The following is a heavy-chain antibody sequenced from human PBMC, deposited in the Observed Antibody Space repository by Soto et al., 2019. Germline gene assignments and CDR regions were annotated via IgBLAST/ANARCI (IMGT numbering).Heavy chain of an antibody. D-gene: IGHD5-12*01. CDR2: ISSNGGST. CDR3: ARERGGYDQTLWHMDG. J-gene: IGHJ6*02. V-gene: IGHV3-64*01. CDR1: GFTFSSYA. Sequence: EVQLVESGGGLVQPGGSLRLSCAASGFTFSSYAMHWVRQAPGKGLEYVSAISSNGGSTYYANSVKGRFTISRGNSKNELYLQMGSLRAEDMAVYYFARERGGYDQTLWHMDGWGQGTTVTLSS.